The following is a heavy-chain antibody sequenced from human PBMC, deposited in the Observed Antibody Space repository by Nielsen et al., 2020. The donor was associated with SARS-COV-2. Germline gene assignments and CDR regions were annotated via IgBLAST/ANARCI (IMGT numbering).Heavy chain of an antibody. D-gene: IGHD5-24*01. J-gene: IGHJ6*02. CDR3: AREETSATPWLQFYGMDV. CDR2: ISYDGSNK. Sequence: GGSLRLSCAASGFTFSSYGMHWVRQAPGKGLEWVAVISYDGSNKYYADSVKGRFTISRDNSKNTLYLQMNSLRAEDTAVYYCAREETSATPWLQFYGMDVWGQGTTVTVSS. CDR1: GFTFSSYG. V-gene: IGHV3-30*03.